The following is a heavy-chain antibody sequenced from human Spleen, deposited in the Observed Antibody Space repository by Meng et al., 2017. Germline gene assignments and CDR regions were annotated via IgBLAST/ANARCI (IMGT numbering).Heavy chain of an antibody. CDR1: GASVSSGSYY. V-gene: IGHV4-61*01. CDR2: IYYSGST. D-gene: IGHD2-15*01. J-gene: IGHJ6*02. Sequence: SETLSLTCTVSGASVSSGSYYWSWIRQPPGKGLEWIGYIYYSGSTNYNPSLKRRVTISVDTSKNQFSLKLTSVTAADTAVYYCARRKRLYKPREPGVVVAATYYYYGMDVWGQGTTVTVSS. CDR3: ARRKRLYKPREPGVVVAATYYYYGMDV.